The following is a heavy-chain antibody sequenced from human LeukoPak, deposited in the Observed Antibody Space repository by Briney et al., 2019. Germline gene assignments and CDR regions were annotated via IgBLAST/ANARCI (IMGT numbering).Heavy chain of an antibody. CDR2: MSFTGSS. CDR1: GYSISSGYY. J-gene: IGHJ3*02. D-gene: IGHD3-3*01. V-gene: IGHV4-38-2*02. CDR3: ARDRPFGRVVSAILGAFDM. Sequence: SETLSLTCTVSGYSISSGYYWAWIRQPPGKELEWIGIMSFTGSSHYNPSFQGRFTLSVDTSKNQFSLKVSSVTAADTAMYYCARDRPFGRVVSAILGAFDMWGQGTLVTVSS.